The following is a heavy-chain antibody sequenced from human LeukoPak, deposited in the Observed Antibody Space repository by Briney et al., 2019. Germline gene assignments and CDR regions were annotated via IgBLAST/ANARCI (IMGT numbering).Heavy chain of an antibody. CDR3: AKRYRHSGYYFDY. Sequence: GGSLRLSCAASGFTFSSYAMSWVRQAPGKGLEWVSATSGSGGSTYYADSVKGRFTISRDNSKNTLYLQMNSLRAEDTAVYYCAKRYRHSGYYFDYWGQGTLVTVSS. V-gene: IGHV3-23*01. CDR2: TSGSGGST. D-gene: IGHD1-26*01. J-gene: IGHJ4*02. CDR1: GFTFSSYA.